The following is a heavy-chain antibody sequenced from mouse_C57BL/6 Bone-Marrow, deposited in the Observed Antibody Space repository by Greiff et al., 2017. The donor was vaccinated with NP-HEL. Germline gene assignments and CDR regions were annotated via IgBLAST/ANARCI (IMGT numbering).Heavy chain of an antibody. D-gene: IGHD2-1*01. J-gene: IGHJ4*01. CDR3: ARAYGHYYYAMDY. CDR2: IYPGSGST. CDR1: GYTFTSYW. Sequence: QVQLKQPGAELVKPGASVKMSCKASGYTFTSYWITWVKQRPGQGLEWIGDIYPGSGSTNYNEKFKSKATLTVDKSSSTAYMQLSSLTSEDSAVYYCARAYGHYYYAMDYWGQGTSVTVSS. V-gene: IGHV1-55*01.